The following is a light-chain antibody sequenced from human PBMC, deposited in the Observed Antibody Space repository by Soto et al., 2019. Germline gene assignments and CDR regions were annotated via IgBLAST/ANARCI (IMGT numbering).Light chain of an antibody. J-gene: IGLJ1*01. V-gene: IGLV2-23*01. CDR3: SLDAGPNTYV. Sequence: QSVLTQPASVSGSPGQSITISCSDVGSYGVVSWYQQHPGKVPKLMIYDGTQRPSAVSDRFSGSKSANTASLTISGLQAEDEADYYCSLDAGPNTYVFGTGTKVTVL. CDR2: DGT. CDR1: DVGSYGV.